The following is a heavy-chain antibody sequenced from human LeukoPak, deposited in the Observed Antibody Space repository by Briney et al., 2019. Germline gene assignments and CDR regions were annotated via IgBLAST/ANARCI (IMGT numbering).Heavy chain of an antibody. J-gene: IGHJ6*03. CDR2: IYYSGST. Sequence: SETLSLTCTVSGGSISSYYWSWIRQPPGKGLEWIGYIYYSGSTNYNPSLKSRATISVDTSKNQFSLKLSSVTAADTAVYYCARGSVLLWFGELSYYYYMDVWGKGTTVTISS. D-gene: IGHD3-10*01. CDR1: GGSISSYY. V-gene: IGHV4-59*01. CDR3: ARGSVLLWFGELSYYYYMDV.